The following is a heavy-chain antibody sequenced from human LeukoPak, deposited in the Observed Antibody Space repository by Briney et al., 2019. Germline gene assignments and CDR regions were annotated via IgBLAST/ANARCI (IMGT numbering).Heavy chain of an antibody. CDR2: VSYEGKSQ. Sequence: PGRSLRLSCATSGFTLSNYGMHWVRQAPGKGLEWVAVVSYEGKSQYYADSVRGRFTISRDNSKNTLYLQMNSLRGEDAAVYYCAKEGTAQISTWYDYWGQGTLVTVSS. D-gene: IGHD6-13*01. V-gene: IGHV3-30*18. CDR1: GFTLSNYG. CDR3: AKEGTAQISTWYDY. J-gene: IGHJ4*02.